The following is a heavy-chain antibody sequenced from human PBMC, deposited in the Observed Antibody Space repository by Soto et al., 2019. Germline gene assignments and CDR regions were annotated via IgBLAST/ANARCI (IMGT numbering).Heavy chain of an antibody. CDR1: GFPFSSYA. CDR3: ARVVVAGTWVFDY. J-gene: IGHJ4*02. D-gene: IGHD6-19*01. Sequence: PGGSLRLSCAASGFPFSSYAMSWVRQAPGKGLEWVSAISGSGGSTYYADSVRGRFTISRDNAKNSLYLQMNSLRAEDTAVYYCARVVVAGTWVFDYWGQGILVTVSS. V-gene: IGHV3-23*01. CDR2: ISGSGGST.